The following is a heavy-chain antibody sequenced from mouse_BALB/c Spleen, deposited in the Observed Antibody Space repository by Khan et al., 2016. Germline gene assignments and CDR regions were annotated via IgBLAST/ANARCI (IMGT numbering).Heavy chain of an antibody. V-gene: IGHV1-4*01. CDR2: VNPTSGYT. CDR3: EGEIYGKYPCGY. J-gene: IGHJ2*01. CDR1: GYTFTSYT. D-gene: IGHD2-1*01. Sequence: QVQLQQSGAELARPGASVKMSCKASGYTFTSYTMHWVKQRPGQGLEWIGYVNPTSGYTNYNQKFKDKATLPADTSSSTAYMQLSSLTSEDSAVYYGEGEIYGKYPCGYWGQGTTLTGSS.